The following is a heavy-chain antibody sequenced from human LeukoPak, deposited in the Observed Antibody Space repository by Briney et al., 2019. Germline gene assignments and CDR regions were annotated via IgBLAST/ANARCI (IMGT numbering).Heavy chain of an antibody. CDR3: ARAVRGYSYLFDY. CDR2: IYHTGST. V-gene: IGHV4-38-2*02. J-gene: IGHJ4*02. CDR1: GYSITSGYY. Sequence: SETLSLTCTVSGYSITSGYYWGWIRQPPGKGLEWLGSIYHTGSTFYNPSLKSRVTISVDTSKNQFSLKLCSVTAADTAVYYCARAVRGYSYLFDYWGQGTLVTVSS. D-gene: IGHD5-18*01.